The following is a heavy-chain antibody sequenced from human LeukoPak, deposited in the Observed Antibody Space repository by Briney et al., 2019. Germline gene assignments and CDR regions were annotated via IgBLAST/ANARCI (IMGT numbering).Heavy chain of an antibody. V-gene: IGHV4-34*01. D-gene: IGHD3-10*01. CDR3: ARRATNSRITMVRGVIVAANNHHFDY. CDR1: GGSFSGYY. J-gene: IGHJ4*02. CDR2: INHSGST. Sequence: PETLSLTCAVYGGSFSGYYWSWIRQPPGKGLEWIGEINHSGSTNYNPSLKSRVTISVDTSKNQFSLKLSAVTAADTAVYYCARRATNSRITMVRGVIVAANNHHFDYWGQGTLVTVSS.